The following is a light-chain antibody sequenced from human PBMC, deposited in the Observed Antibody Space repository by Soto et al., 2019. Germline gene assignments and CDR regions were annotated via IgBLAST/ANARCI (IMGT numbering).Light chain of an antibody. CDR1: SSDVGGYNY. CDR2: DVR. J-gene: IGLJ1*01. V-gene: IGLV2-14*01. CDR3: SSYTGSSTYV. Sequence: QSALTQPASVSGSPGHAITISCTGTSSDVGGYNYVSWYQQHPGKAPKLMIYDVRNRPSGVSNRFSGSKSGNPASLTISGLQAEDEAAYYCSSYTGSSTYVFGTGTKLTVL.